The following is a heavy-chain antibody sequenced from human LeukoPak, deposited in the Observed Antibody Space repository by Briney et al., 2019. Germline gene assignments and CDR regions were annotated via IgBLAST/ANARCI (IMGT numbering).Heavy chain of an antibody. CDR1: GDSVSSNSAA. V-gene: IGHV6-1*01. J-gene: IGHJ6*04. Sequence: SQTLSLTCAISGDSVSSNSAAWNWIRQSPSRGLEWLGRTYYRSKWYNDYAVSVKSRITINPDTSKNQFSLQLNSVTPEDTAVYYCASVQLERRGHYYYGMDVWGKGTTVTVSS. D-gene: IGHD1-1*01. CDR2: TYYRSKWYN. CDR3: ASVQLERRGHYYYGMDV.